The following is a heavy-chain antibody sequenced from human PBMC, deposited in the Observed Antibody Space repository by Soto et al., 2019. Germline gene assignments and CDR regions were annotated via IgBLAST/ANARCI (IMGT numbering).Heavy chain of an antibody. CDR1: GYVFTSYG. CDR3: VVVDVYVTPSPQDV. V-gene: IGHV1-18*01. Sequence: QVQLVQSGAEVKNPGASVKVSCKTSGYVFTSYGIGWARQAPGQGLEWMGWINTYNGNTNYAQNLQGRVTLTTDTSTSPAYMELRSLRSNDTAIYYCVVVDVYVTPSPQDVWGQGTTVNVSS. CDR2: INTYNGNT. D-gene: IGHD2-8*02. J-gene: IGHJ6*02.